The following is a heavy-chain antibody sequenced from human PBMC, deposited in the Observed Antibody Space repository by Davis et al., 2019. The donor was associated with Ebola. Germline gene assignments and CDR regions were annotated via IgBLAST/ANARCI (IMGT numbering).Heavy chain of an antibody. CDR1: GFTFSSYG. V-gene: IGHV3-30*03. D-gene: IGHD2-2*01. Sequence: GESLKISCAASGFTFSSYGMHWVRQAPGKGLEWVAVISYDGSNKYYADSVKGRFTISRDNSKNTLYLQMNSLRAEDTAVYYCARSPFPASFDYWGQGTLVTVSS. CDR2: ISYDGSNK. J-gene: IGHJ4*02. CDR3: ARSPFPASFDY.